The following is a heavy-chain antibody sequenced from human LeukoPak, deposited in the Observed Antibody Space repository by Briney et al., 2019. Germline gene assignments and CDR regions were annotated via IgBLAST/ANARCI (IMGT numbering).Heavy chain of an antibody. Sequence: PGGSLRLSCAASGFTFSNYGMHWVRQAPGKGLEWGAVISYDGRNKYYADSVKGRFTISRDNSNNILYLQINSLRAEDTAVYYCAKGRAFTYSSTWALDYWGQGTLVTVSS. CDR2: ISYDGRNK. CDR3: AKGRAFTYSSTWALDY. J-gene: IGHJ4*02. CDR1: GFTFSNYG. V-gene: IGHV3-30*18. D-gene: IGHD6-13*01.